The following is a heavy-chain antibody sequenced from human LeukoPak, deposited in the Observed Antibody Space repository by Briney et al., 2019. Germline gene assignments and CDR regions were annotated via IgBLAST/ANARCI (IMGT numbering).Heavy chain of an antibody. V-gene: IGHV4-59*01. CDR3: ARARGSGRTRFDY. Sequence: KSSETLSLTCTVSGGSISSYYWSWIRQPPRKGLEWIGYIYYSGSTNYNPSLKSRVTISVDTSKNQFSLKLSSVTAADTAVYYCARARGSGRTRFDYWGQGTLVTVSS. D-gene: IGHD3-10*01. CDR1: GGSISSYY. CDR2: IYYSGST. J-gene: IGHJ4*02.